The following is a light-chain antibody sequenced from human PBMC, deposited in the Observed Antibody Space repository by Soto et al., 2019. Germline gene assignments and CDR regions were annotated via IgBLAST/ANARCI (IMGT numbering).Light chain of an antibody. J-gene: IGKJ4*01. CDR3: QQYHDWTPVF. V-gene: IGKV3-15*01. Sequence: ETVMTQSPATLSVSPGERATVSCRASQNIGSNLAWYQQRPGQAPRLVIRSASTRATGIPARFSGSGSGTDFTVTISSLGSEDFAVYYCQQYHDWTPVFFGGGTKLQVK. CDR1: QNIGSN. CDR2: SAS.